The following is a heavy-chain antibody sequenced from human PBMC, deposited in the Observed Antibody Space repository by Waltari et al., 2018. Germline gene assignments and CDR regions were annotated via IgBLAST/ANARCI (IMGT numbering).Heavy chain of an antibody. J-gene: IGHJ6*03. CDR3: AKDIGYCTSTSCYNYYFYMDV. CDR2: IRYAGSNK. V-gene: IGHV3-30*02. D-gene: IGHD2-2*01. CDR1: GFTFSSYG. Sequence: QVQLVESGGGVVQPGGSLRLSCAASGFTFSSYGMHLVRQAPGKGLEWVNLIRYAGSNKYYADSVKGRSTIARDNSKYTLYLQMNSLRAEDTAVYYCAKDIGYCTSTSCYNYYFYMDVWGKGTTVTVSS.